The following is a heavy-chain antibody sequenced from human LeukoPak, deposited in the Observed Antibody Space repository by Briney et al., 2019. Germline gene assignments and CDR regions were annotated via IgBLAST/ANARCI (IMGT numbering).Heavy chain of an antibody. CDR3: ARDGYYDRSGGDY. J-gene: IGHJ4*02. D-gene: IGHD3-22*01. Sequence: AGSLRLSCAASGFTFDDYGMSWVRQAPGKGLEWVSGINWNGGSTGYADSVKGRFTISRDNAKNSPYLQMNSLRAEDTALYYCARDGYYDRSGGDYWGQGTLVTVSS. CDR2: INWNGGST. CDR1: GFTFDDYG. V-gene: IGHV3-20*04.